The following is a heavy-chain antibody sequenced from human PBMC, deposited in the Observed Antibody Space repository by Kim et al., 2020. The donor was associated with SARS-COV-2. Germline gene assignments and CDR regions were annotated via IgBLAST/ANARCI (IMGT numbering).Heavy chain of an antibody. J-gene: IGHJ6*02. D-gene: IGHD2-2*01. V-gene: IGHV3-43*01. CDR2: ISWDGGST. CDR3: AKDMSYANLTGGMDV. Sequence: GGSLRLSCAASGFTFDDYTMHWVRQAPGKGLEWVSLISWDGGSTYYADSVKGRFTISRDNSKNSLYLQMNSLRTEDTALYYCAKDMSYANLTGGMDVWGQGTTVTVSS. CDR1: GFTFDDYT.